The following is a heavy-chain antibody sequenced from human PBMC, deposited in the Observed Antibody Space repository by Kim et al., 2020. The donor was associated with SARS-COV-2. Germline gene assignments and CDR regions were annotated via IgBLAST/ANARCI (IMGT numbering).Heavy chain of an antibody. D-gene: IGHD4-17*01. J-gene: IGHJ4*02. CDR3: TGTYGGAH. CDR1: GFTVSSDW. CDR2: INSAGSLT. Sequence: GGSLRLSCTASGFTVSSDWMNWVRQAPGKGLVWIARINSAGSLTNYAGSVKGRFTISRDNAKNTLYLQMNSLRADDTGVYYCTGTYGGAHWGQGTLVTVSS. V-gene: IGHV3-74*01.